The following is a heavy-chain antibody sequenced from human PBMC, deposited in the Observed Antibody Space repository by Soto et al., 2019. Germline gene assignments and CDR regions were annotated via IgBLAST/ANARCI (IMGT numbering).Heavy chain of an antibody. D-gene: IGHD3-10*01. V-gene: IGHV1-18*01. CDR1: GYTFTSYG. Sequence: ASVKVSCKASGYTFTSYGISWVRQAPGQGLEWMGWISAYNGNTNYAQKLQGRVTMTTDTSTGTAYMELRSLRSDDTAVYYCARGRHYGSGSPSDFQHWGQGTLVTVSS. J-gene: IGHJ1*01. CDR3: ARGRHYGSGSPSDFQH. CDR2: ISAYNGNT.